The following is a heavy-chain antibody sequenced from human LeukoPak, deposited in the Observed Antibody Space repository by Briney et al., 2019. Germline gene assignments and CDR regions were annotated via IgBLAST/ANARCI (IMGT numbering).Heavy chain of an antibody. CDR3: GGGGWPPKDY. CDR2: LYISGNT. V-gene: IGHV3-66*01. D-gene: IGHD2-15*01. Sequence: GGSLRLSCAASGFTVNSNYMSWVRQAPGKGLEWVSALYISGNTYYADSVKDRFTISRDNSKNTLYLQMNSLRVEDTAVYYCGGGGWPPKDYWGQGTLVTVSS. J-gene: IGHJ4*02. CDR1: GFTVNSNY.